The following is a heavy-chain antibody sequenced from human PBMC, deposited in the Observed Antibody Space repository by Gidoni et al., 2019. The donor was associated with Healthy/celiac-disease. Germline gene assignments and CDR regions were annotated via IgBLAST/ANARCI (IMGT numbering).Heavy chain of an antibody. CDR2: ISSSSSYI. V-gene: IGHV3-21*01. CDR3: ARDGLAYCGGDCYPFDY. J-gene: IGHJ4*02. CDR1: GTPLRSSS. D-gene: IGHD2-21*02. Sequence: VPLVGAGGGLVKPGGSLRLSCAAHGTPLRSSSMNWVRQAPGKGLEWVSSISSSSSYIYYADSVKGRFTISRDNAKNSLYLQMNSLRAEDTAVYYCARDGLAYCGGDCYPFDYWGQGTLVTVSS.